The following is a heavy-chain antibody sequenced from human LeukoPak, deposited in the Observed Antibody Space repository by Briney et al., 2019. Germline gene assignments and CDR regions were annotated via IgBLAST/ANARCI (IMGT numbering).Heavy chain of an antibody. D-gene: IGHD5-24*01. CDR2: IKEDGSET. CDR1: GFIFW. Sequence: GGSLRLSCAASGFIFWMNWVRQVPGKGLECLANIKEDGSETYYADSVKGRFTISRVNPKNLLFLQINSLRVEDTAVYYCARETPRRGETRDGYRWGQGTVVTVSS. CDR3: ARETPRRGETRDGYR. J-gene: IGHJ4*02. V-gene: IGHV3-7*01.